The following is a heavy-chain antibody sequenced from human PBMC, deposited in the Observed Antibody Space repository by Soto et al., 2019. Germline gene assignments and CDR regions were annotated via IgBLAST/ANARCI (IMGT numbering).Heavy chain of an antibody. CDR2: ISYDGSNK. CDR1: GFTFSSYA. V-gene: IGHV3-30-3*01. CDR3: ARRSGH. Sequence: GGSLRLSCAASGFTFSSYAMHWVRQAPGKGLEWVAVISYDGSNKYYADSVKGRFTISRDNSKNTLYLQMNSLRAEDTAVYYCARRSGHWGQGTLVTVSS. D-gene: IGHD1-1*01. J-gene: IGHJ4*02.